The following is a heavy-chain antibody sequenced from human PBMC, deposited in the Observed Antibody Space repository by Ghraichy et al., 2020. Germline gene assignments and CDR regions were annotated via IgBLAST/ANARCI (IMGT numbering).Heavy chain of an antibody. J-gene: IGHJ5*02. D-gene: IGHD6-13*01. V-gene: IGHV4-34*01. Sequence: SETLSLTCAVYGGSFSGYYWSWIRQPPGKGLEWIGEINHSGSTNYNPSLKSRVTISVDTSKNQFSLKLSSVTAADTAVYYCARGGIANPTWGQGTLVTVSS. CDR1: GGSFSGYY. CDR3: ARGGIANPT. CDR2: INHSGST.